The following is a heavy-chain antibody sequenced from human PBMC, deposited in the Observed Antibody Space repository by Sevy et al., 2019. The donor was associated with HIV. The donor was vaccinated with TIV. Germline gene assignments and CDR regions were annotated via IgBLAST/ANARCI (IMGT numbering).Heavy chain of an antibody. CDR2: ISYDGSNK. CDR1: GFTFSSYG. CDR3: AKDSPNCGGDCYYYYYGMDV. D-gene: IGHD2-21*02. J-gene: IGHJ6*02. Sequence: GGSLRLSCAASGFTFSSYGMHWVRQAPGKGLERVAVISYDGSNKYYADSVKGRFTISRDNSKNTLYLQMNSLRAEDTAVYYCAKDSPNCGGDCYYYYYGMDVWGQGTTVTVSS. V-gene: IGHV3-30*18.